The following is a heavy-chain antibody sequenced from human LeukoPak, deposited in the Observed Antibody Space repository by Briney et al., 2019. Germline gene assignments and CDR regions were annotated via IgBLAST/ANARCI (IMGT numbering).Heavy chain of an antibody. D-gene: IGHD3-22*01. V-gene: IGHV1-18*01. CDR2: ISAYNGNT. CDR1: GYTFTSYG. J-gene: IGHJ3*02. Sequence: ASVTVSCKASGYTFTSYGISWVRQAPGQGLEWMGWISAYNGNTNYAQKLQGRVTMTTDTSTSTAYMELRSLRSDDTAVYYCARAPPEVIVVVYAFDIWGQGTMVTVSS. CDR3: ARAPPEVIVVVYAFDI.